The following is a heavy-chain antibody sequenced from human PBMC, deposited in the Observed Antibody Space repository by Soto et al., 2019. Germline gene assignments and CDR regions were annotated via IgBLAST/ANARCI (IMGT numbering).Heavy chain of an antibody. V-gene: IGHV3-33*01. CDR1: GFTFSSYG. CDR2: IWYDGSNK. J-gene: IGHJ4*02. CDR3: LRNHDFGLPYSSGSKGYYFDY. D-gene: IGHD6-19*01. Sequence: GGSLRLSCAASGFTFSSYGMHWVRQAPGKGLEWVAVIWYDGSNKYYADSVKGRFTISRDNSKNTLYLQMNSLRAEDTAVYYYLRNHDFGLPYSSGSKGYYFDYWGQGTLVTVAS.